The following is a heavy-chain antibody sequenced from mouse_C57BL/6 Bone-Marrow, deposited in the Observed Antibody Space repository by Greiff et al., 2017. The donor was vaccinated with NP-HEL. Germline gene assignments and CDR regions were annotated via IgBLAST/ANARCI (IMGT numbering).Heavy chain of an antibody. CDR3: AREPYYGSCHWYFDV. D-gene: IGHD1-1*01. Sequence: QVQLQQPGAELVKPGASVKMSCKASGYTFTSYWITWVKQRPGQGLEWIGDIYPGSGSTNYNEKFKSKATLTVDTSSSTAYMQLSSLTSEDSAVYYCAREPYYGSCHWYFDVWGTGTTVTVSS. CDR2: IYPGSGST. V-gene: IGHV1-55*01. J-gene: IGHJ1*03. CDR1: GYTFTSYW.